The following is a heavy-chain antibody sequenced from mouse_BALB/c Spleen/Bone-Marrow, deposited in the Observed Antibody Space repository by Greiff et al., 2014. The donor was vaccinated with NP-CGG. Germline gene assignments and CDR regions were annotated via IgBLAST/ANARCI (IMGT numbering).Heavy chain of an antibody. CDR2: IRSKSNNYAT. J-gene: IGHJ3*01. Sequence: EVKLVESGGGLVQPKGSLKLSCAASGFTFNTYAMNWVRQAPGKGLEWVARIRSKSNNYATYYADSVKDRFTISRDDSQSMLYLQTNNLKTEDTAMYYCVRHEVMITFAYWGQGTLVTVSA. CDR3: VRHEVMITFAY. V-gene: IGHV10-1*02. CDR1: GFTFNTYA. D-gene: IGHD2-4*01.